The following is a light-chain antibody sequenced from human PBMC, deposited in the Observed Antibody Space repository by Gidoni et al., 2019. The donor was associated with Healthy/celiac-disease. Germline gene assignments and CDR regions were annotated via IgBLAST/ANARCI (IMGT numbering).Light chain of an antibody. V-gene: IGKV3-15*01. CDR3: QQYNNWPYT. J-gene: IGKJ2*01. CDR1: QSVSSN. Sequence: EIVMTQSPAILSVSPGERATLSCRASQSVSSNLAWYQQKPGQAPRVLIYGASTRATGIPARFSGSGSGTEFTLTISSLQSEDFAVYYCQQYNNWPYTFGQGTKLEIK. CDR2: GAS.